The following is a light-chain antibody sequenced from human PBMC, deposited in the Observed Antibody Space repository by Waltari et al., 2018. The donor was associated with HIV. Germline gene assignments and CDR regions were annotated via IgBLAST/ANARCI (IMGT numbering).Light chain of an antibody. CDR3: CSYVGWSTILYV. J-gene: IGLJ1*01. CDR2: EVS. CDR1: SSHVGGYNL. Sequence: QSALTQPASVSGSPGRSITIPSPAPSSHVGGYNLVSWYQQHPGKAPKLMIYEVSKRPSGVSNRFSGSKSGNTASLTISGLQAEDEADYYCCSYVGWSTILYVFGTGTKVTVL. V-gene: IGLV2-23*02.